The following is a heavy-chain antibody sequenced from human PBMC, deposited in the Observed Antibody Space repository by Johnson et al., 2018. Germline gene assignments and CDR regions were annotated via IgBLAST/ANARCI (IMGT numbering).Heavy chain of an antibody. CDR3: ATGAISGVIYREFFQH. CDR1: GFSFSNHV. V-gene: IGHV3-30*03. Sequence: VQLVESGGGVVQPGGSLRLSCSASGFSFSNHVMHWVRQAPGKGLEWVAVTSNDEGIKYYVDSVKGRFTISRDNSKGTLSLQMNSLRAEDTAVYYCATGAISGVIYREFFQHWGQGTLVTVSS. D-gene: IGHD3-10*01. J-gene: IGHJ1*01. CDR2: TSNDEGIK.